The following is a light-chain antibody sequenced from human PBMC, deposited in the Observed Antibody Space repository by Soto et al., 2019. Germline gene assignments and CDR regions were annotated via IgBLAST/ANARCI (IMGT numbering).Light chain of an antibody. CDR2: DVS. J-gene: IGLJ6*01. CDR3: CSYAGSYTHV. V-gene: IGLV2-11*01. Sequence: QSVLTQPPSVSGAPGQRVTISCTGTSSDVGGYNYVSWYQHHPGKAPKLMIYDVSQRPSGVPDRFSASKSGNTASLTISGLQAEDEADYYCCSYAGSYTHVFGSGTKLTVL. CDR1: SSDVGGYNY.